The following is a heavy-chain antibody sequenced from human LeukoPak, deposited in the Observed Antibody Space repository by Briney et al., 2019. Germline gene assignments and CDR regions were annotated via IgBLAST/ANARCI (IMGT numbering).Heavy chain of an antibody. D-gene: IGHD3-3*01. Sequence: PSETLSLTCAVYGGSFSSYYWGWIRQPPGKGLEWIGSIYYSGSTYYNPSLKSRVTISVDTSKNQFSLKLSSVTAADTAVYYCASNRQYDFWSGYYEGSYMDVWGKGTTVTVSS. CDR1: GGSFSSYY. J-gene: IGHJ6*03. CDR3: ASNRQYDFWSGYYEGSYMDV. CDR2: IYYSGST. V-gene: IGHV4-39*07.